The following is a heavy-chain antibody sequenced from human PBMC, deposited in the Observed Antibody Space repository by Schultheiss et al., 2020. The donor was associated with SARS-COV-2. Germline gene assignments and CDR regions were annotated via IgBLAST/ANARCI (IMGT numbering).Heavy chain of an antibody. Sequence: GGSLRLSCAASGFSFSDYGMHWVRQAPGKGLEWVSVIYSGGSTYYADSVKGRFTISRDNSKNTLYLQMNSLRAEDTAVYYCARQCSSTSCFAAQDAFDIWGQGTTVTVSS. CDR3: ARQCSSTSCFAAQDAFDI. V-gene: IGHV3-NL1*01. CDR2: IYSGGST. J-gene: IGHJ3*02. D-gene: IGHD2-2*01. CDR1: GFSFSDYG.